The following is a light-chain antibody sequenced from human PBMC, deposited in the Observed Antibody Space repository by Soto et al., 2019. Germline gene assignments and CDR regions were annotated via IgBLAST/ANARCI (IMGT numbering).Light chain of an antibody. Sequence: DIQMTQSPSSVSASIGDTVTITCRASQDISTLLAWYQQKPGKAPKLLIYGASTLESGVPSRFSGSGSGTDFTLTISSLQPEDFATYFCQQADSFPLTFGGGTKVELK. CDR3: QQADSFPLT. CDR2: GAS. V-gene: IGKV1D-12*01. J-gene: IGKJ4*01. CDR1: QDISTL.